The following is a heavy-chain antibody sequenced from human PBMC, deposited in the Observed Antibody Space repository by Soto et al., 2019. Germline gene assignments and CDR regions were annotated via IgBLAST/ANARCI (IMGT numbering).Heavy chain of an antibody. Sequence: GGSLRLSFAASGFTFSSYAMHWVRQAPGKGLEWVAVISYDGSNKYYADSVKGRFTISRDNSKNTLYLQMNSLRAEDTAVYYCAREDIVATSDAFDIWGQGTMVTVSS. V-gene: IGHV3-30-3*01. CDR1: GFTFSSYA. CDR2: ISYDGSNK. CDR3: AREDIVATSDAFDI. J-gene: IGHJ3*02. D-gene: IGHD5-12*01.